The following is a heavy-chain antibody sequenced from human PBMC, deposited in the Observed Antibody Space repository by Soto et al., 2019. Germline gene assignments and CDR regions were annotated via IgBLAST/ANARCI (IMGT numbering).Heavy chain of an antibody. CDR2: INPGDGRT. V-gene: IGHV1-46*01. D-gene: IGHD3-3*01. Sequence: ASVKVSCKASGYAFTYYHMHWVRQAPGQGLEWLGVINPGDGRTRYTEKFQDRVTMTRDTSTSTVFMEMSGLRSDDTAVYFCTRGREYRFGYIWFDHWGPGTPVTVS. J-gene: IGHJ5*02. CDR3: TRGREYRFGYIWFDH. CDR1: GYAFTYYH.